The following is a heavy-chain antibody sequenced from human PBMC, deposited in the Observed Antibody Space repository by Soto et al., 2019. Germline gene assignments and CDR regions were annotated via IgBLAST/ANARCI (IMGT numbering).Heavy chain of an antibody. D-gene: IGHD3-10*01. CDR3: AARAVRGVTSYYYYGMDV. V-gene: IGHV1-69*13. CDR2: IIPIFGTA. Sequence: GASVKVSCKASGGTFSSYAISWVRQAPGQGLEWMGGIIPIFGTANYAQKFQGRVTITADESTSTAYMELSSLRSEDTAVYYCAARAVRGVTSYYYYGMDVWGQGTTVTVSS. J-gene: IGHJ6*02. CDR1: GGTFSSYA.